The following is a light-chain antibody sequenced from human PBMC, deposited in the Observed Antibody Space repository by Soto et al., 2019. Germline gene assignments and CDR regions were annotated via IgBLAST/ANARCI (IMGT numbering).Light chain of an antibody. CDR1: QSVSSSY. J-gene: IGKJ5*01. CDR2: GAS. Sequence: EIVLTQSPGTLSLSPVERATLSCMATQSVSSSYLAWYQQKPGQAPRLLIYGASSRATGIPDRFSGSGSGTDFTLTISRLEPEDFAVYYCQQYGRLPITFGQGTRLEI. CDR3: QQYGRLPIT. V-gene: IGKV3-20*01.